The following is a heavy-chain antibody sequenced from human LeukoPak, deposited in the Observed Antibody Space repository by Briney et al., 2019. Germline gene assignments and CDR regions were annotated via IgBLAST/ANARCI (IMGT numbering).Heavy chain of an antibody. CDR2: INPNSGGT. V-gene: IGHV1-2*02. CDR1: GYTFTGYY. D-gene: IGHD1-1*01. CDR3: ATRAVPGTSRDF. J-gene: IGHJ4*02. Sequence: GASVKVSCKPSGYTFTGYYLHWVRQAPGQGLEWMGWINPNSGGTKYAQKFQGRVTMTRDPSITTAYVELSSLTSDDTAVYYCATRAVPGTSRDFWGQGTLVTVSS.